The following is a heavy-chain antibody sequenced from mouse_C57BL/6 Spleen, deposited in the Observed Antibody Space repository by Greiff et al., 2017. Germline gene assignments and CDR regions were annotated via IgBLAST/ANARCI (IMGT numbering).Heavy chain of an antibody. V-gene: IGHV1-5*01. Sequence: VQLQQSGTVLARPGASVKMSCTTSGYKFTSYWMHWVKQRPGQGLEWIGAIYPGNSDTSYNPKFKGKAKLTAVTSARTAYMELSSLTNEDSAVYYCTRGDSAWFAYWGQGTLVTVSA. CDR3: TRGDSAWFAY. CDR1: GYKFTSYW. CDR2: IYPGNSDT. J-gene: IGHJ3*01.